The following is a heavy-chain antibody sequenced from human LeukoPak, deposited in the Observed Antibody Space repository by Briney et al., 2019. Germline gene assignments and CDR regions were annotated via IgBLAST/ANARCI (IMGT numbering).Heavy chain of an antibody. V-gene: IGHV3-30*02. J-gene: IGHJ6*03. CDR3: AKDPRLRYFDWLQDYYYYMDV. CDR1: GFTFNSYG. Sequence: GGSLRLSCAASGFTFNSYGMHWVRQAPGKGLEWVAFIRYDGSKSYFADSVKGRFALSRDNSKNTLYLQMNSLRAEDTAVYYCAKDPRLRYFDWLQDYYYYMDVWGKGTTVTVSS. CDR2: IRYDGSKS. D-gene: IGHD3-9*01.